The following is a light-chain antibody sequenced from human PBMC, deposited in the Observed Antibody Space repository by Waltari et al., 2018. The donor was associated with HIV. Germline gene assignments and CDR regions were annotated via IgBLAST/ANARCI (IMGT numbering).Light chain of an antibody. CDR2: SAS. V-gene: IGKV1-39*01. J-gene: IGKJ2*03. CDR1: EDIANY. CDR3: QQCYDNPKS. Sequence: DIQFTQSPTSLVVSFGDKVTITCRAREDIANYLNWYQQRPGEAPKLLIYSASSLESGIPARFSGSGSATEFTLTVSGLQPEDSATYYCQQCYDNPKSFGQGTKVEIK.